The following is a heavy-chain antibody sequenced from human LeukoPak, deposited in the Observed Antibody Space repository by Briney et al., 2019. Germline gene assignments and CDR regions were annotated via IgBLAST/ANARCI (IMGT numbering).Heavy chain of an antibody. CDR3: ASRGPYYYHGMDV. J-gene: IGHJ6*02. CDR2: IIPIFGTA. CDR1: GGTFSSYA. V-gene: IGHV1-69*13. Sequence: SVKVSCKASGGTFSSYAISWVRQAPGQGLEWMGGIIPIFGTANYAQKFQGRVTITADESTSTAYMELSSLRSEDTAVYYCASRGPYYYHGMDVWGQGTTVTVSS.